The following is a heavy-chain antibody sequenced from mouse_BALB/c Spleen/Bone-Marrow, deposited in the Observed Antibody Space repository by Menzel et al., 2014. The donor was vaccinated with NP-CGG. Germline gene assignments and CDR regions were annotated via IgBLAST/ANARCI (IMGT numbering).Heavy chain of an antibody. V-gene: IGHV3-6*02. J-gene: IGHJ3*01. CDR3: ARARFDSAFAY. CDR1: GYSITSGYY. CDR2: ISYDGSN. Sequence: EVKLMESGPGLVKPSQSLSLTCSVTGYSITSGYYWNWIRQFPGNKLEWMGYISYDGSNNYNPSLKNRISITRDTSKNQSFLKLNSVTTEDTATYYCARARFDSAFAYWSQGTLVTVSA. D-gene: IGHD2-4*01.